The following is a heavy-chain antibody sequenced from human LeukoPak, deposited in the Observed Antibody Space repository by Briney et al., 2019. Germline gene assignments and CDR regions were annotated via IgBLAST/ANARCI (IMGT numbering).Heavy chain of an antibody. CDR3: AGQDSIFGVVISGFFDY. J-gene: IGHJ4*02. CDR1: GRSISSSSYY. CDR2: IYYSGST. V-gene: IGHV4-39*01. D-gene: IGHD3-3*01. Sequence: PSETQSLTCTVSGRSISSSSYYWAWIRQPPGKGLEWIGRIYYSGSTYYNPSLKSRVPIYGHTSKNQFYLKLSSVTAADTAVYYCAGQDSIFGVVISGFFDYWGQGTLVTVSS.